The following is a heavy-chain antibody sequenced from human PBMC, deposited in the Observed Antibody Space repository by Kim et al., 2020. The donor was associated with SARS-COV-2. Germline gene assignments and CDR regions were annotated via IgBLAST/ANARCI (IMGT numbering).Heavy chain of an antibody. Sequence: GGSLRLSCAASGFAFRSYAMNWVRQAPGKGLECVAIITYDGRNKYYADSVKGRFTISRDNSKNTLYLQMNSLRAEDTAMYYCAADVNRGYSYGWTYCYYGMDVWGQGTTVTVSS. CDR2: ITYDGRNK. D-gene: IGHD5-18*01. J-gene: IGHJ6*02. CDR3: AADVNRGYSYGWTYCYYGMDV. V-gene: IGHV3-30*04. CDR1: GFAFRSYA.